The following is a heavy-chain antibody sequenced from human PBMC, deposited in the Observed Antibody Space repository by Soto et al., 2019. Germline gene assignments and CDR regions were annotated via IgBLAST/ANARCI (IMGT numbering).Heavy chain of an antibody. J-gene: IGHJ1*01. CDR2: ISSSSSYI. Sequence: EVQLVESGGGLVKPGGSLRLSCAASGFTFSSYSMNWVRQAPGKGLEWVSSISSSSSYIYYADSVKGRFTISRDNAKNSLYLQMNSLRSEDTAVYYCARGPYYYDSSGYYPVYCQHWGQGTLVTVSS. CDR3: ARGPYYYDSSGYYPVYCQH. V-gene: IGHV3-21*01. D-gene: IGHD3-22*01. CDR1: GFTFSSYS.